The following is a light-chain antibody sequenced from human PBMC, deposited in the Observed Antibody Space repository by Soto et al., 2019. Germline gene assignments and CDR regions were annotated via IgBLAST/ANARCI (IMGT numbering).Light chain of an antibody. Sequence: EIVLTQSPGTLSLSPGERATLSCRASQSVSSSYLAWYQQKPGQAPRLLIYGASSRATGIPDRFSGSGSGTDFTLTISRLEPADFAVYYCKQYGSSPTFGQGTKLEIK. CDR2: GAS. J-gene: IGKJ2*01. CDR3: KQYGSSPT. V-gene: IGKV3-20*01. CDR1: QSVSSSY.